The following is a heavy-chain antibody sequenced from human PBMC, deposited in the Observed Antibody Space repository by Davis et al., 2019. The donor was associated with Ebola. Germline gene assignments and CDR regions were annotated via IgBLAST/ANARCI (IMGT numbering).Heavy chain of an antibody. D-gene: IGHD6-19*01. Sequence: GESLKISCAASGFTFSSYWMSWVRQAPGKGLEWVANIKQDGSEKYYVDSVKGRFTISRGNAKNSLYLQMNSLRAEDTAVYYCAKGQQWLASYLDYWGQGTLVTVSS. CDR1: GFTFSSYW. CDR2: IKQDGSEK. V-gene: IGHV3-7*01. CDR3: AKGQQWLASYLDY. J-gene: IGHJ4*02.